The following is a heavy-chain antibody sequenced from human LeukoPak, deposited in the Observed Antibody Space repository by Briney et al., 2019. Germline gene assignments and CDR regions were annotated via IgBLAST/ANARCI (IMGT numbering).Heavy chain of an antibody. V-gene: IGHV3-21*01. CDR1: GFTFSSYS. Sequence: GGSLRLSCAASGFTFSSYSMNWVRQAPGKGLDWVSSVSSSSSYIYYADSVKGRFTISRDNAKNSLYLQMNSLRAEDTAVYYCARVTEAPYYFDYWGQGTLVTVSS. CDR3: ARVTEAPYYFDY. J-gene: IGHJ4*02. CDR2: VSSSSSYI.